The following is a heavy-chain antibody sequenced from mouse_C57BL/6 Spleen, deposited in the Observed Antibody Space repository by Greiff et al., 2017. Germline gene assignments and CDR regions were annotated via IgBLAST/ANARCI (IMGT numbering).Heavy chain of an antibody. V-gene: IGHV1-15*01. J-gene: IGHJ1*03. D-gene: IGHD1-1*01. CDR1: GYTFTDYE. CDR2: IDPETGGT. Sequence: VQLQQSGAELVRPGASVTLSCKASGYTFTDYEMHWVKQTPVHGLEWIGAIDPETGGTAYNQKFKGKAILTADKSSSTAYMELRSLTSEDSAVYYCTSRGTTVVGYCDVWGTGTTVTVSS. CDR3: TSRGTTVVGYCDV.